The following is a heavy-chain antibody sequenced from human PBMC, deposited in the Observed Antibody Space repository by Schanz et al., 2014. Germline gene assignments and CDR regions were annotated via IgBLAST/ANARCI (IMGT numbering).Heavy chain of an antibody. V-gene: IGHV3-NL1*01. J-gene: IGHJ4*02. Sequence: QVQLVESGGGVVQPGTSLILSCSVSGFSLNTYGIHWFRQPAGKGLEWVSVIYSGIGAYYADSVKDRFTVSRDNSKNTVYLQVNRLRAEDTAVYYCARVHHYDPSGWGYFDYWGQGALVTVSS. CDR2: IYSGIGA. CDR3: ARVHHYDPSGWGYFDY. CDR1: GFSLNTYG. D-gene: IGHD3-22*01.